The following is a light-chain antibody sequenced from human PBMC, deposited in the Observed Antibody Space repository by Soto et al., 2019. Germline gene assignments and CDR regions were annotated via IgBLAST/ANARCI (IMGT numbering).Light chain of an antibody. V-gene: IGLV2-14*01. CDR2: DVS. J-gene: IGLJ1*01. Sequence: QSALTQPASVSGSPGQSITISCTGTSSDVGGHNYVSWYQQHPGKAPKLMIYDVSNRPSGVSNRFSGSKSANTASLTISGLQAEDEADYYCSSYTSSIALLYVFGTGTKLPVL. CDR3: SSYTSSIALLYV. CDR1: SSDVGGHNY.